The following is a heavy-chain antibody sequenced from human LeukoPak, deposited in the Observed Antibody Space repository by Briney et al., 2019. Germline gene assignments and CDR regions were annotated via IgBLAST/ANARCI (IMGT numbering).Heavy chain of an antibody. CDR3: ARFYRGYYYMDV. J-gene: IGHJ6*03. CDR1: GGSISSYD. CDR2: TYTSGRT. D-gene: IGHD1-14*01. Sequence: LGTLSLTCTVSGGSISSYDWSWIRHSTGTGLEWIEQTYTSGRTNYNPSLKRRVTMSVDTSKNQFSLKLSAVTAADTAVYYCARFYRGYYYMDVWGKRTTVTVAS. V-gene: IGHV4-4*07.